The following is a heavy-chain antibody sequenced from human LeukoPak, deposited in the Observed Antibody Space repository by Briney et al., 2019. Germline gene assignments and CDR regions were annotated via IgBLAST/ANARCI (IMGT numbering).Heavy chain of an antibody. CDR1: GGSFSGYY. CDR2: INHSGST. J-gene: IGHJ5*02. D-gene: IGHD2-2*02. Sequence: SETLSLTCAVYGGSFSGYYWSWIRQPPGKGLEWIGEINHSGSTNYNPSLKSRVTISVDTSKNQFSLKLSSVTAADTAVYYCAREGQPDQPLLYGTYNWFDPWGQGTLVTVSS. CDR3: AREGQPDQPLLYGTYNWFDP. V-gene: IGHV4-34*01.